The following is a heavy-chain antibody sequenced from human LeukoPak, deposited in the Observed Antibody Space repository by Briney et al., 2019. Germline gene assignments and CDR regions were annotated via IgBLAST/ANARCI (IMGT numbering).Heavy chain of an antibody. CDR2: IIPILGIA. Sequence: SVKVSCTASGGTFSSYTISWVRQAPGQGLEWIGRIIPILGIANYAQKFQGRVTITADKSTSTAYMELSSLRSEDTAVYYCARGSKYYYDSSGDSPVDYWGQGTLVTVSS. J-gene: IGHJ4*02. CDR1: GGTFSSYT. CDR3: ARGSKYYYDSSGDSPVDY. V-gene: IGHV1-69*02. D-gene: IGHD3-22*01.